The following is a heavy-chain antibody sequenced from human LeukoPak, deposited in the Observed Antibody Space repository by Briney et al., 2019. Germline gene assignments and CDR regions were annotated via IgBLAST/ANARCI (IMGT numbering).Heavy chain of an antibody. CDR1: RFTFSSYN. CDR2: TNDGSRNT. CDR3: TTRLQHHFDY. D-gene: IGHD4-11*01. Sequence: AGSLRLSCAPSRFTFSSYNMNWVRHTPGKGLQWVSTTNDGSRNTHYADSVNGRFTISRDDCLNVVYLQMHSLTVTDAAVFYCTTRLQHHFDYWGRGT. J-gene: IGHJ4*02. V-gene: IGHV3-23*01.